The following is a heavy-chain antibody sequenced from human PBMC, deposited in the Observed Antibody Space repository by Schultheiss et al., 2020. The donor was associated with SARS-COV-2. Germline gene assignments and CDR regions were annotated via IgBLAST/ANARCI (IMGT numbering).Heavy chain of an antibody. J-gene: IGHJ3*02. CDR2: ISGSGGST. V-gene: IGHV3-23*01. CDR1: GFTFSSYE. CDR3: ARYCGGDCYDAFDI. D-gene: IGHD2-21*01. Sequence: GGSLRLSCAASGFTFSSYEMNWVRQAPGKGLEWVSAISGSGGSTYYADSVKGRFTISRDNAKNSLYLQMNSLRAEDTAVYYCARYCGGDCYDAFDIWGQGTMVTVSS.